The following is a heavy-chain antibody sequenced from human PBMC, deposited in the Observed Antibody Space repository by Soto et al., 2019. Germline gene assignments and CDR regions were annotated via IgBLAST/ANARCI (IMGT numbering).Heavy chain of an antibody. D-gene: IGHD4-17*01. Sequence: LETMPLTCALSGGSLTSYYWIWIPQEPGKGLAWLGEIHHSGTNNYNPSLRSRVTITLDRSKNQFTLRLSSMTAADAAVYFCANDYGDYRNDAFDIWSPGTRVTVSS. CDR1: GGSLTSYY. J-gene: IGHJ3*02. CDR3: ANDYGDYRNDAFDI. V-gene: IGHV4-34*01. CDR2: IHHSGTN.